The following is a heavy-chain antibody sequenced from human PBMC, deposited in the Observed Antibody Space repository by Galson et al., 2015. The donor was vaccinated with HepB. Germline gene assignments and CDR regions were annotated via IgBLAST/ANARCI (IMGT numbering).Heavy chain of an antibody. CDR2: INPSGGST. J-gene: IGHJ4*02. CDR1: GYTFTSYH. Sequence: SVKVSCKASGYTFTSYHMHWVRQAPGQGLEWMGIINPSGGSTRYAQKFQGRVTMTRDTPTSTVNMELSSLRSEDTAVYSCAREHDLGVGKVFDYWGQGTLVTVSS. CDR3: AREHDLGVGKVFDY. D-gene: IGHD3-3*01. V-gene: IGHV1-46*01.